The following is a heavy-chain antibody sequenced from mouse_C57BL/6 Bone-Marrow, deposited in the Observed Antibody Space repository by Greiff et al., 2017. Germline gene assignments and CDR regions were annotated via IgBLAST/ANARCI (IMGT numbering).Heavy chain of an antibody. Sequence: VQLQQSGAELVRPGSSVTMSCKTSGYTFTSYGINWVKQRHGQGLEWIGYIYIGNGYTEYNEKFKGKATLTSDTSSSTAYMQLSSLTSDDSAIYFCARSLYFCYDPYWYFAVWGTGTTVTVSS. V-gene: IGHV1-58*01. CDR2: IYIGNGYT. D-gene: IGHD2-2*01. CDR3: ARSLYFCYDPYWYFAV. J-gene: IGHJ1*03. CDR1: GYTFTSYG.